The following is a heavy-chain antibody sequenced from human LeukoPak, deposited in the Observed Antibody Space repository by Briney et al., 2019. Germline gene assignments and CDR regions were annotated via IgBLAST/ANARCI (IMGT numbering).Heavy chain of an antibody. V-gene: IGHV3-23*01. CDR1: GFTFSSYA. CDR2: ISGSGGST. Sequence: GSLRLSCAASGFTFSSYAMSWVRQAPGKGLEWVSAISGSGGSTYYADSVKGRFTISRDNSKNTLYLQMNSLRAEDTAVYYCAKDTEDFTYYYDSSGYFDYWGQGTLVTVSS. CDR3: AKDTEDFTYYYDSSGYFDY. J-gene: IGHJ4*02. D-gene: IGHD3-22*01.